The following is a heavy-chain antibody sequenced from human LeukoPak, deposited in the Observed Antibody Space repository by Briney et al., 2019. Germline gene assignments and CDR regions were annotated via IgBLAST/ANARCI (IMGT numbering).Heavy chain of an antibody. CDR3: ARGLGRYYYYGMDV. D-gene: IGHD5-12*01. CDR1: GGSISNYY. V-gene: IGHV4-59*01. CDR2: IYYSGTT. Sequence: PSETLSLTCTVSGGSISNYYWSWIRQPPEKGLEWIGYIYYSGTTKYNPSLKSRVTISVDTSKNQFSLKLSSVTAADTAVYYCARGLGRYYYYGMDVWGQGTTVTVSS. J-gene: IGHJ6*02.